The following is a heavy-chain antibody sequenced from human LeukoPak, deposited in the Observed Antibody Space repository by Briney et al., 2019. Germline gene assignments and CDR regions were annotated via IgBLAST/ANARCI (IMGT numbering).Heavy chain of an antibody. CDR2: IIPILGIA. V-gene: IGHV1-69*04. D-gene: IGHD5-12*01. CDR3: AREMATGPWFDP. Sequence: ASEKVSCKASGGTFSSYAISWVRQAPGQGLEWMGRIIPILGIANYAQKFQGRVTITADKSTSTAYMELSSLRSEDTAVYYCAREMATGPWFDPWGQGTLVTVSS. CDR1: GGTFSSYA. J-gene: IGHJ5*02.